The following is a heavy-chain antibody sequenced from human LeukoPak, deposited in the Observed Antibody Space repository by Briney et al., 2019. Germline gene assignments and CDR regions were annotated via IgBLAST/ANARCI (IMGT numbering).Heavy chain of an antibody. D-gene: IGHD6-13*01. V-gene: IGHV1-18*01. J-gene: IGHJ4*02. CDR2: ISAYNGNT. CDR1: GYTFTSYG. Sequence: ASVKVYCKASGYTFTSYGISWVRQAPGQGLEWMGWISAYNGNTNYAQKLQGRVTMTTDTSTSTAYMELSSLRSEDTAMYYCARLRSSWYEGVFDYWGQGTLVTVSS. CDR3: ARLRSSWYEGVFDY.